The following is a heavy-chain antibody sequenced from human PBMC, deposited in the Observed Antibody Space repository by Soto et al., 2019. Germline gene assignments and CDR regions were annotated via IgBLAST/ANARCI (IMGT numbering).Heavy chain of an antibody. Sequence: QVQLVQSGAEVKKPGSSVKVSCKASGGTFSNYAISWVRQAPGQGLEWMGGILPILGAAKYAQKFQGRVTITADESTSAAYMELRSLGPEDSAVYYCARDPTAVAGYYYFDSWGQGTLVTVSS. V-gene: IGHV1-69*01. CDR2: ILPILGAA. CDR1: GGTFSNYA. J-gene: IGHJ4*02. CDR3: ARDPTAVAGYYYFDS. D-gene: IGHD6-19*01.